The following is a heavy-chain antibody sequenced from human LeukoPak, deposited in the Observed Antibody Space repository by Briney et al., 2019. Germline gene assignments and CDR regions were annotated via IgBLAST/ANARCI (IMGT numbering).Heavy chain of an antibody. J-gene: IGHJ5*02. CDR3: ARIWGWYVGWYWFDP. Sequence: SETLSLTCTVSGGSISSRPYCWGWIRQPPGKGLEWLGSFYYSGSTYYKPSLKSRVTISVDTSKNQFSLKLSSVTAADTAVYYCARIWGWYVGWYWFDPWGQGTLVTVSS. V-gene: IGHV4-39*01. CDR2: FYYSGST. D-gene: IGHD6-19*01. CDR1: GGSISSRPYC.